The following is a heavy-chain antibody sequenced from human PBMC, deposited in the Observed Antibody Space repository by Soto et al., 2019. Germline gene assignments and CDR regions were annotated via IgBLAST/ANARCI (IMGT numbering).Heavy chain of an antibody. CDR1: GFTFSDYY. V-gene: IGHV3-11*06. J-gene: IGHJ4*02. Sequence: QVQLVESGGGLVKPGGSLRLSCAASGFTFSDYYMSWIRQAPGKGLEWVSYISSSSSYTNYADSVKGRFTISRDNAKNSLYLQMNSLRAEDTAVYYCARDGVPKNYYGSGSSEPDYWGQGTLVTVSS. CDR3: ARDGVPKNYYGSGSSEPDY. CDR2: ISSSSSYT. D-gene: IGHD3-10*01.